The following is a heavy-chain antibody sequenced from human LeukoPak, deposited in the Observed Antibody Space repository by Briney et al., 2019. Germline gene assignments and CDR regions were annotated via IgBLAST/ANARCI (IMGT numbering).Heavy chain of an antibody. V-gene: IGHV4-34*01. D-gene: IGHD2-2*01. CDR1: GGSFSGYY. CDR3: ARGLIVVVPAAIYWFDP. CDR2: INHSGST. Sequence: PSETLSLTCAVYGGSFSGYYWSWIRQSPGKGLEWIGEINHSGSTNYNPSLKSRVTISVDTSKNQFSLKLSSVTAADTAVYYCARGLIVVVPAAIYWFDPWGQGTLVTVSS. J-gene: IGHJ5*02.